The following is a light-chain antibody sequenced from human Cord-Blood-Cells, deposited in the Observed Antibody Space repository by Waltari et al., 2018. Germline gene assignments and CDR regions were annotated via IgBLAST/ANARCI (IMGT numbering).Light chain of an antibody. Sequence: QSALTQPASVSGSPGQSLTISCTGTSSYVGGYNYVSCYQQHPGKAPKLMIYDVSNRPSGVSNRFSGSKSGNTASLTISGLQAEDEADYYCSSYTSSSTLVFGTGTKVTVL. CDR1: SSYVGGYNY. CDR2: DVS. V-gene: IGLV2-14*01. J-gene: IGLJ1*01. CDR3: SSYTSSSTLV.